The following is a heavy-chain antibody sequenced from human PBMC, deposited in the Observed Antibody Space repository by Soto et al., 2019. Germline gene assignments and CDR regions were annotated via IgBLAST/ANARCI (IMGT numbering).Heavy chain of an antibody. Sequence: ASVKVSCKASGYTFTSYAMHWVRQAPGQRLEWMGWINAGNGNTKYSQKFQGRVTITRDTSASTAYMELSSLRSEDTAVYYCARESGYQLLHGAFDIWGQGTMVTVSS. CDR3: ARESGYQLLHGAFDI. D-gene: IGHD2-2*01. V-gene: IGHV1-3*01. J-gene: IGHJ3*02. CDR1: GYTFTSYA. CDR2: INAGNGNT.